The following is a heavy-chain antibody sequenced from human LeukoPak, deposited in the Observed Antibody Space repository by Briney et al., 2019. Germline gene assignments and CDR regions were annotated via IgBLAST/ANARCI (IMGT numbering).Heavy chain of an antibody. Sequence: ASVKVSCKASGFIFTSYGITWLRQAPGQGLEWMGWISANNGNTNYVQKFQGRVTMTTDTSTTTAYMELRSLRSDDTAVYYCARDVTPMIPGDAFDIWGQGTMVTVSS. D-gene: IGHD3-22*01. CDR1: GFIFTSYG. CDR2: ISANNGNT. J-gene: IGHJ3*02. V-gene: IGHV1-18*01. CDR3: ARDVTPMIPGDAFDI.